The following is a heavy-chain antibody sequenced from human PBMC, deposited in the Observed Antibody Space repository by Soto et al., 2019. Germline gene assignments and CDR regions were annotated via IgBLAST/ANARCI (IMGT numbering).Heavy chain of an antibody. Sequence: QVQLVQSGAEVKKPGSSVKVSCKASGGTFSIYAISWVRQAPGEGLEWMGGIIPIFGTANYAQKFQGRVTITADASTSTAYMEMSSLRSEDTAVYYCVRNLVGASYSTFEYWGQGTLVTVSS. CDR1: GGTFSIYA. D-gene: IGHD1-26*01. CDR2: IIPIFGTA. V-gene: IGHV1-69*01. J-gene: IGHJ4*02. CDR3: VRNLVGASYSTFEY.